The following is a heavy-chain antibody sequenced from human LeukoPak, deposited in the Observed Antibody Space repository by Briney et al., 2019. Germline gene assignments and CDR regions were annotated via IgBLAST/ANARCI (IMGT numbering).Heavy chain of an antibody. V-gene: IGHV4-34*01. CDR3: ARHVRSVVPAAIES. CDR1: GGSFSGYC. D-gene: IGHD2-2*02. CDR2: INHSGST. Sequence: PSETLSLTCAVYGGSFSGYCWSWIRQPPGKGLEWIGEINHSGSTNYNPSLKSRVTISVDTSKNQFSLKLSSVTAADTAVYYCARHVRSVVPAAIESWGQGTLVTVSS. J-gene: IGHJ5*02.